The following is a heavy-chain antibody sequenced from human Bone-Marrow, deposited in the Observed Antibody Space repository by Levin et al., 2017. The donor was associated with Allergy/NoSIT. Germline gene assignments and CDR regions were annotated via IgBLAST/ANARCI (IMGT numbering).Heavy chain of an antibody. CDR1: GFIFSRAW. CDR3: ATERGYSGSGTVDY. Sequence: LSLTCAASGFIFSRAWMTWVRQAPGKGLEWVGRIKSATDGGTTDYAAPLKGRFTISRDNSKDTLYLQVNSLKTEDTAVYFCATERGYSGSGTVDYWCQGTLVTVSS. D-gene: IGHD3-10*01. CDR2: IKSATDGGTT. J-gene: IGHJ4*02. V-gene: IGHV3-15*01.